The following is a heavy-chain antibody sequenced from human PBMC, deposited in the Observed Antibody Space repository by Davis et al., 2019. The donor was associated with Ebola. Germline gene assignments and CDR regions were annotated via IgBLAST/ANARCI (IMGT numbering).Heavy chain of an antibody. CDR3: AREVGVDGMDV. CDR2: IRTKSNRYAT. D-gene: IGHD1-26*01. CDR1: GFTFSVSA. Sequence: PGGSLRLSCAASGFTFSVSAIHWVRLASGKGLEWVGRIRTKSNRYATAYAASVKGRFTVSRDDSKNTAYLQMNSLRAEDTAVYYCAREVGVDGMDVWGQGTTVTVSS. J-gene: IGHJ6*02. V-gene: IGHV3-73*01.